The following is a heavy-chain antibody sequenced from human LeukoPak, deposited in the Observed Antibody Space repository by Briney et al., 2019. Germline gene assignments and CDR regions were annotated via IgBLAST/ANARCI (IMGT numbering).Heavy chain of an antibody. CDR3: ASSPLGYSFDY. Sequence: PSETLSLTCAVYGGSFSGYYWSWIRQPPGKGLEWIGEINHSGSTNYNPSLKSRVTISVDTSKNQFSLKLSSVTAADTAVYYCASSPLGYSFDYWGQGTLVTVSS. J-gene: IGHJ4*02. V-gene: IGHV4-34*01. CDR1: GGSFSGYY. CDR2: INHSGST.